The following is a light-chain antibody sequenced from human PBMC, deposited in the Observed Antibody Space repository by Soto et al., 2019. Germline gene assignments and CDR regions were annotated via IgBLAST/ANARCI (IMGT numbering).Light chain of an antibody. CDR3: QEYKTWT. CDR2: DAS. V-gene: IGKV1-5*01. Sequence: IQTGQAPSTLSAFVGDTVTLTCRASQSVSTWVAWYPQTPGKAPKLLLSDASTLESGAPARFSGSGSGTEFTRTISSLQPEDFATYHCQEYKTWTFGQGTKVDIK. J-gene: IGKJ1*01. CDR1: QSVSTW.